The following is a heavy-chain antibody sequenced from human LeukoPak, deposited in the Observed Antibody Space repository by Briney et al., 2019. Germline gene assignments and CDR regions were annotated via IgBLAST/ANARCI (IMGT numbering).Heavy chain of an antibody. CDR3: ARAARYSYGFDY. V-gene: IGHV4-4*02. CDR1: GGSISSSNW. Sequence: RPSETLSLTCAVSGGSISSSNWWSWVRQPPGKGLEWIGEIYHSGSTNYNPSLKSRVTISVDTSKNQFSLKLSSVTAADTAVYYCARAARYSYGFDYWGQGTLVTVSS. D-gene: IGHD5-18*01. J-gene: IGHJ4*02. CDR2: IYHSGST.